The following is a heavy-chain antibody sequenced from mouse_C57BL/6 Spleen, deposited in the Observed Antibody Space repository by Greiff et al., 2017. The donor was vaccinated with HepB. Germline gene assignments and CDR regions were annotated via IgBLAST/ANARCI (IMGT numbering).Heavy chain of an antibody. CDR1: GFTFSDYY. Sequence: DVKLVESEGGLVQPGSSMKLSCTASGFTFSDYYMAWVRQVPEKGLEWVANINYDGSSTYYLDSLKSRFIISRDNAKNILYLQMSSLKSEDTATYYCAREDSSVPYAMDYWGQGTSVTISS. V-gene: IGHV5-16*01. D-gene: IGHD3-2*02. CDR3: AREDSSVPYAMDY. J-gene: IGHJ4*01. CDR2: INYDGSST.